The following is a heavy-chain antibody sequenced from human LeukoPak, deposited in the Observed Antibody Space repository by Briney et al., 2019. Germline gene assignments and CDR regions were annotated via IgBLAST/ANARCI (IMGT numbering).Heavy chain of an antibody. CDR3: EAFDI. V-gene: IGHV3-7*01. CDR2: IKQDGSEK. CDR1: GFIFCSYW. J-gene: IGHJ3*02. Sequence: GGALRLSCAASGFIFCSYWMSWVRQAPRKGPEWVANIKQDGSEKYYVDSVKGRFTISRDNAKNSLYLQMNSLRAEDTAVYYCEAFDIWGQGTMVTVSS.